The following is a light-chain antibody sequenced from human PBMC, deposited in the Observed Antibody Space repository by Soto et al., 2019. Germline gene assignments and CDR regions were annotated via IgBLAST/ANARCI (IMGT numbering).Light chain of an antibody. CDR3: HQYGHSPYT. CDR1: QGVSTNY. CDR2: GAS. Sequence: DIVLTQSPGTLSLSPGDRATLSCRASQGVSTNYVAWDQQKPGQSPRLLIYGASSRAAGIPDRFSGSGSGTDSTLTISRVEPEDFAVFYCHQYGHSPYTFGQGTKLEIK. J-gene: IGKJ2*01. V-gene: IGKV3-20*01.